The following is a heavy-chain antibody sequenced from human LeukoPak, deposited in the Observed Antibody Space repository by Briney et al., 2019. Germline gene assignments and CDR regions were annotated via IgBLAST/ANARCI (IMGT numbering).Heavy chain of an antibody. V-gene: IGHV1-2*06. J-gene: IGHJ5*02. D-gene: IGHD3-22*01. Sequence: ASVKVSCTASGYTFAAYYVHWVRQAPGQGLEWMGRLNPNSGDTNYAQKFQDRVTMTRDTSISTAYLQMSRLRSDDTAVYYCARAPFCDSSSCYTGSNWFVPWGQGTLVTVSS. CDR1: GYTFAAYY. CDR3: ARAPFCDSSSCYTGSNWFVP. CDR2: LNPNSGDT.